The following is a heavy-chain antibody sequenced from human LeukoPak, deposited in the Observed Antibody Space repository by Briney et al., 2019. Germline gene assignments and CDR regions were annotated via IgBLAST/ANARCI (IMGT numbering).Heavy chain of an antibody. CDR2: MNPNSGNT. D-gene: IGHD5-12*01. Sequence: ASVKVSFKASGYTFTIYDINWVRQATGQGLERMGWMNPNSGNTGYAQKFQGRVTMTRDTSISTAYMELSRLRSDDTAVYYCARGVSGKYSGYEDVGYWGQGTLVTVSS. CDR1: GYTFTIYD. J-gene: IGHJ4*02. CDR3: ARGVSGKYSGYEDVGY. V-gene: IGHV1-8*01.